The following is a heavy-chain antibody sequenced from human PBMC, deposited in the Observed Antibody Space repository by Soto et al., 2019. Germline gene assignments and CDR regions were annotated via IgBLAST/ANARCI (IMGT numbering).Heavy chain of an antibody. V-gene: IGHV3-30*14. Sequence: QVQLVESGGGVVQPGRSLRLSCASSGFTFSSYAMHWVRRAPGKGLEWMAVMSYDGSNKYYADSVKGRFTISRDNSKNTLYLQMNSLRPEDTALYYCARDGGDYWGQGTLVLFSS. D-gene: IGHD2-15*01. J-gene: IGHJ4*02. CDR2: MSYDGSNK. CDR3: ARDGGDY. CDR1: GFTFSSYA.